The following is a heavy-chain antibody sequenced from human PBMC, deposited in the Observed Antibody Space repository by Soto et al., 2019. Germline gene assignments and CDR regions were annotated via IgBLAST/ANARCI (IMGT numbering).Heavy chain of an antibody. CDR3: ATSVVSTITSFDY. D-gene: IGHD5-12*01. J-gene: IGHJ4*02. CDR1: GYTFTNYD. CDR2: MNPTSGIT. V-gene: IGHV1-8*01. Sequence: QVQLVQSGAEVKKPRASVKVSCKASGYTFTNYDINWVRQATGQGLEWMGWMNPTSGITGYAQKFQGRVTMTRNTSITTAYLALSSLRSDDTALYYCATSVVSTITSFDYWGQGTLVTVSS.